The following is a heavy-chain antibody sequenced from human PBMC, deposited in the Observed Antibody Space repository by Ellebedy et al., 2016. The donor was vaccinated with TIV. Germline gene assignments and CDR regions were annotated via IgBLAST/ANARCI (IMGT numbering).Heavy chain of an antibody. J-gene: IGHJ5*02. CDR3: ARGFYERFDP. V-gene: IGHV1-18*01. CDR2: ISACNGDT. CDR1: GYTFTSYG. Sequence: ASVKVSCKASGYTFTSYGISWVRQAPGQGLEWMGWISACNGDTNYAQKFQGRVTMTTDTFTSTAYMELRSLRSDDTAVYFCARGFYERFDPWGQGTLVTVSS. D-gene: IGHD2/OR15-2a*01.